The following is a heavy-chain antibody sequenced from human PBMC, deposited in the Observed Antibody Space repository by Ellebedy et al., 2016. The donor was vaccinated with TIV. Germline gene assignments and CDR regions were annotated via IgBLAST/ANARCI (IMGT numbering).Heavy chain of an antibody. CDR1: GGSISSYH. J-gene: IGHJ2*01. Sequence: MPSETLSLTCTVSGGSISSYHWSWIRQPPGKGLEWIGFIYYTGRTNYNPSLKSRFTISVDTSKKFFSLKLTSVTAADTAVYYCARALGIPPNWSFDIWGRGTLVTVSS. V-gene: IGHV4-59*01. CDR3: ARALGIPPNWSFDI. D-gene: IGHD1-1*01. CDR2: IYYTGRT.